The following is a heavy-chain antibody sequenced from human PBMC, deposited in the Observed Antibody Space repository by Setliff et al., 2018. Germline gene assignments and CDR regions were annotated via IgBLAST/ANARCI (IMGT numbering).Heavy chain of an antibody. Sequence: SETLSLTCIVSGGSTSSHYWNWIRQPPGKGLEWIGEINHSGSTNYNPSLKSRATISIDTSKNQFSLNLRYVTAADTAVYYCARGRNVAIRLLDSWGQGNLVTVSS. J-gene: IGHJ4*02. CDR2: INHSGST. D-gene: IGHD6-6*01. V-gene: IGHV4-34*01. CDR3: ARGRNVAIRLLDS. CDR1: GGSTSSHY.